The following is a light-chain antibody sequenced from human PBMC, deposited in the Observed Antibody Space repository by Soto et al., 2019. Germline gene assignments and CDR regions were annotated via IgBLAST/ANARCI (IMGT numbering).Light chain of an antibody. CDR2: DNN. Sequence: QSVLTQPPSVSAAPGQKVTISCSGSSSNIGNNYVSWYQRLPGTAPKLLIYDNNERPSGITDRFSGSRSGTSATLGITGLQTGDEGDYYCGTWDPSLSAVVFGGGTKLTVL. CDR1: SSNIGNNY. J-gene: IGLJ2*01. CDR3: GTWDPSLSAVV. V-gene: IGLV1-51*01.